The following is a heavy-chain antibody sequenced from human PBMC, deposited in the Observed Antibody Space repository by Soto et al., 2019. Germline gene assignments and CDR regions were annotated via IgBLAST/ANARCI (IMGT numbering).Heavy chain of an antibody. J-gene: IGHJ3*02. D-gene: IGHD3-22*01. CDR2: ISAYNGNT. Sequence: ASVKVSCKASGYTFTSYGISWVRRAPGQGLEWMGWISAYNGNTNYAQKLQGRVTMTTDTSTSTAYMELRSLRSDDTAVYYCAREGSVVVVITRGAFDIWGQGTMVTVS. V-gene: IGHV1-18*01. CDR3: AREGSVVVVITRGAFDI. CDR1: GYTFTSYG.